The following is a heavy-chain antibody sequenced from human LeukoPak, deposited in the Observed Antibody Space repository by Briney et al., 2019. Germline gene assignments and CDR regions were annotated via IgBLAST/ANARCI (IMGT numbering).Heavy chain of an antibody. CDR2: IYYSGST. CDR1: GGSISSYY. D-gene: IGHD2-2*01. CDR3: ARKVPAATYYYYGMDV. J-gene: IGHJ6*02. V-gene: IGHV4-59*08. Sequence: SETLSLTCTVSGGSISSYYWSWIRQPPGKGLEWIGYIYYSGSTNYNPSLKSRVTISVDTSKNQFSLKLSSVTAADTAVYYCARKVPAATYYYYGMDVWGQGTTVTVSS.